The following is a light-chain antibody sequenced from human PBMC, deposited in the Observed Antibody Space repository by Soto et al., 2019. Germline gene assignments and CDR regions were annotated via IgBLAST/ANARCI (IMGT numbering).Light chain of an antibody. Sequence: QSALTHPRSLSGSPGQSVSISCTGTSSDVGRYSYVSWYQQHPGKAPKLMIYGVSERPSGVPDRFSGSKSGNTASLTISGLQAEDEADYYCCSYAGTYTGVFGTGTKVTVL. J-gene: IGLJ1*01. CDR1: SSDVGRYSY. V-gene: IGLV2-11*01. CDR3: CSYAGTYTGV. CDR2: GVS.